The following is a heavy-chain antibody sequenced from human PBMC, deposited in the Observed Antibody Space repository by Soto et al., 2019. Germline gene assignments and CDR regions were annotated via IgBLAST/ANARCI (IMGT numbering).Heavy chain of an antibody. CDR1: GFTFSSYA. V-gene: IGHV3-23*01. D-gene: IGHD4-17*01. J-gene: IGHJ6*02. CDR2: ISGSGGST. Sequence: QAGGSLRLSCAASGFTFSSYAMSWVRQAPGKGLEWVSAISGSGGSTYYADSVKGRFTISRDNSKNTLYLQMNSLRAEDTAVYYCAKGGDYGFYYGMDVWGQGTTVTVSS. CDR3: AKGGDYGFYYGMDV.